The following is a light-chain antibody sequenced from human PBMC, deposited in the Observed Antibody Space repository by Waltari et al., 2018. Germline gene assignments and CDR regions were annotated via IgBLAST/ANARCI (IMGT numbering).Light chain of an antibody. CDR1: QGIGSY. CDR3: QQYYSLPRT. Sequence: VIWMTQSPSLVSASTGDRVTITCRMSQGIGSYLAWYQQKPGKAPELLIYAASTLKNGVPSRFSASGSGTDITLTISCLQSEDFATYSCQQYYSLPRTFGQGTKVDI. CDR2: AAS. V-gene: IGKV1D-8*01. J-gene: IGKJ1*01.